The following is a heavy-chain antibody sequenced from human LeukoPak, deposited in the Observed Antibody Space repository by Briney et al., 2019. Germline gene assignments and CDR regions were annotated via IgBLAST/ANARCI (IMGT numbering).Heavy chain of an antibody. Sequence: GGSLRLSCAASGFTFSNYRMNWVRQAPGKGLEWVSSISSSSIYIYYADSLKGRFTISRDNAKNSLYLQMNSLRAEDTAVYYCARGRVWSGVPTPPLYWGQGTLVTVSS. V-gene: IGHV3-21*01. CDR3: ARGRVWSGVPTPPLY. D-gene: IGHD3-10*01. CDR2: ISSSSIYI. J-gene: IGHJ4*02. CDR1: GFTFSNYR.